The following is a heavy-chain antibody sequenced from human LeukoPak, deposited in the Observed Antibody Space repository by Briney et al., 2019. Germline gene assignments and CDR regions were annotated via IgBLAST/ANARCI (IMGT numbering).Heavy chain of an antibody. CDR1: GYIFTSHY. V-gene: IGHV1-46*01. J-gene: IGHJ4*02. CDR2: IRPSGGNT. CDR3: AREPPESYYFDY. Sequence: ASVKVSCKTSGYIFTSHYIHLVRQAPGQGLEWMGIIRPSGGNTDFTQQFQGRVTMTGDMSTGTVYMELSSLTSEDTAVYYCAREPPESYYFDYWGQGTLVIVSS. D-gene: IGHD3/OR15-3a*01.